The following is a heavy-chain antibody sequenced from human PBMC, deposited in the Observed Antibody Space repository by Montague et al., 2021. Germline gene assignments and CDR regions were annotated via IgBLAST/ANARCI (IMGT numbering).Heavy chain of an antibody. CDR2: ITGSGGST. CDR1: GFTFSNYA. J-gene: IGHJ3*01. CDR3: AKDQHSGYDPNAFDA. V-gene: IGHV3-23*01. Sequence: SLRLSCAGSGFTFSNYAMTWVRQAPGKGLEWVSAITGSGGSTYYANSVKGRFTISRDNSKNTLHLQMNSLRADDTALYYCAKDQHSGYDPNAFDAWGQGTMVTVSS. D-gene: IGHD5-12*01.